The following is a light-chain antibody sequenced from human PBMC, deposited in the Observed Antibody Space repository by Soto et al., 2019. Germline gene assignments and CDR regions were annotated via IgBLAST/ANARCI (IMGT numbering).Light chain of an antibody. V-gene: IGKV3-20*01. Sequence: EIVLTQSPGTLSLSPGERATLSCRASQSVSSSYLAWYQQTPGQAPRLLIYDASNRATGIPDRFSGSGSGTDFTLTVSRLEPEDFAVYYCQHYGSSPYTFGQGTKLEIK. J-gene: IGKJ2*01. CDR2: DAS. CDR3: QHYGSSPYT. CDR1: QSVSSSY.